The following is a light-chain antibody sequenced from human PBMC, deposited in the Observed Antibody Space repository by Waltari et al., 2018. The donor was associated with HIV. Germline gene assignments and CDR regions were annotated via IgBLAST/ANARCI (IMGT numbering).Light chain of an antibody. CDR1: SSDVGTSNY. Sequence: QSALTQPASVSGSPGQSITISCTGTSSDVGTSNYVSWYPHHPSEAPKLVIYEVRNRPSGVSNRFSASKSGNTASLIIAGLQAEDDDIDYCISYTTTKTRPVLFGGGTKLTV. CDR3: ISYTTTKTRPVL. CDR2: EVR. V-gene: IGLV2-14*01. J-gene: IGLJ2*01.